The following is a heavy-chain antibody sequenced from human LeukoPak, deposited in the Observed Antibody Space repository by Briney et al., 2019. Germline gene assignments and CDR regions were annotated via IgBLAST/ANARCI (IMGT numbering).Heavy chain of an antibody. V-gene: IGHV1-69*06. J-gene: IGHJ4*02. CDR2: IIPLLRSP. D-gene: IGHD2/OR15-2a*01. Sequence: SVKVSCKASGNTFTKYAISWVRLAPGQGLEWMGRIIPLLRSPTYAQKFQHRVTITADTSTTTAYMELTSLRSEDTAVYYCARTSMSVSGSLGHDEWGQGTLVTVSS. CDR1: GNTFTKYA. CDR3: ARTSMSVSGSLGHDE.